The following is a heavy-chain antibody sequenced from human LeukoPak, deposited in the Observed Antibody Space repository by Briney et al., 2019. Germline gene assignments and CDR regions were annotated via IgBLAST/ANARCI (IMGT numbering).Heavy chain of an antibody. CDR3: AKGVRGVIAYYFDY. J-gene: IGHJ4*02. Sequence: GGSLRLFCAASGFTFSSYVMHWVRQAPGKGLEWVAVISSDGSDKYYADSAKGRFTMSRDNSKKQLYLQMNSLRVEDTAVYYCAKGVRGVIAYYFDYWGQGTLVTVSS. V-gene: IGHV3-30*18. CDR1: GFTFSSYV. D-gene: IGHD3-10*01. CDR2: ISSDGSDK.